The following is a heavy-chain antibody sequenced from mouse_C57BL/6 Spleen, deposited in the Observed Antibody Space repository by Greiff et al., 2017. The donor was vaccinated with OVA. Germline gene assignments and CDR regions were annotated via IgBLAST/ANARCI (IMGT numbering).Heavy chain of an antibody. J-gene: IGHJ2*01. CDR1: GYSITSGYY. Sequence: EVKLVESGPGLVKPSQSLSLTCSVTGYSITSGYYWNWIRQFPGNKLEWMGYISYDGSNNYNPSLKNRISITRDTSKNQFFLKLNSVTTEDTATYYCASYSNRFDYWGQGTTLTVSS. V-gene: IGHV3-6*01. D-gene: IGHD2-5*01. CDR3: ASYSNRFDY. CDR2: ISYDGSN.